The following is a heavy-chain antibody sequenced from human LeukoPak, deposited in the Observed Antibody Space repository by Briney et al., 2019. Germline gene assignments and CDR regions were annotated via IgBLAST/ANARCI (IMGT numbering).Heavy chain of an antibody. CDR1: GGSISSSNW. D-gene: IGHD3-10*02. J-gene: IGHJ4*02. CDR2: IYHSGST. Sequence: SGTLSLTCAVSGGSISSSNWWSWVRQPPGKGLEWIGEIYHSGSTNYNPSLKSRVTISVDKSKNQFSLKLSSVTAADTAVYYCARGRRAIGSTMFDMDYWGQGTLVTVSS. V-gene: IGHV4-4*02. CDR3: ARGRRAIGSTMFDMDY.